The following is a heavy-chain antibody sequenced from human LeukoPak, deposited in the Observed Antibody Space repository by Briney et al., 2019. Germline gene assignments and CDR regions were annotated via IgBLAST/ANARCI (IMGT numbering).Heavy chain of an antibody. D-gene: IGHD3-9*01. Sequence: GGSLRLSCAASGFTFSSYAMSWVRQAPGKGLEWVSAISGSGGSTYYADSVKGRFTISRDNSKNTLYLQMNSLRAEDTAVYYCAKCIGLVLTGYYYYFDYWGQGTLVTVSS. J-gene: IGHJ4*02. CDR2: ISGSGGST. CDR3: AKCIGLVLTGYYYYFDY. V-gene: IGHV3-23*01. CDR1: GFTFSSYA.